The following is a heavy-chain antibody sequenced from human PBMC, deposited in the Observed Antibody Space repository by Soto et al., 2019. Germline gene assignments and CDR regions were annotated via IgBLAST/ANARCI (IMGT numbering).Heavy chain of an antibody. D-gene: IGHD3-9*01. J-gene: IGHJ4*02. CDR1: GCSISSGGYY. V-gene: IGHV4-31*03. CDR2: IYYSGST. CDR3: ARGPNYDILTN. Sequence: SETLSLTCTVSGCSISSGGYYWSWIRQHPGKGLEWIGYIYYSGSTYYSPSLKSRVTISVDTSKNQFSLKLSSVTAADTAVYYCARGPNYDILTNWGQGTLVTVSS.